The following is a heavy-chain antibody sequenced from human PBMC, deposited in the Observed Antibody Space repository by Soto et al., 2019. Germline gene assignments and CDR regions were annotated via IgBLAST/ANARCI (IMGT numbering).Heavy chain of an antibody. CDR3: VKDYRIGVWYGIIDY. CDR2: ISATGGST. D-gene: IGHD6-13*01. V-gene: IGHV3-23*01. J-gene: IGHJ4*02. Sequence: LRLSCAASGFTFSTYAMTWVRQAPGKGLEWVSVISATGGSTYDADSVKGRFTISRDNSKNALYLQMNSLRAEDTALYYCVKDYRIGVWYGIIDYWGQGTLVTVSS. CDR1: GFTFSTYA.